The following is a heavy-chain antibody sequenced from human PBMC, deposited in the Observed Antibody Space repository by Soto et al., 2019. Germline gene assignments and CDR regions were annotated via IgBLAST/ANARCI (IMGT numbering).Heavy chain of an antibody. V-gene: IGHV3-23*01. CDR1: GFSFSTYP. CDR2: ISGSGGKT. CDR3: AKILSKVPTYYYGMDV. Sequence: GWSLRLSCAASGFSFSTYPMVWVRQAPGKRLEAVSSISGSGGKTYYKDSVKGRFTISRDNSKNTVDLQMNSLRPEDTAVYYCAKILSKVPTYYYGMDVWGQGTTGTVSS. J-gene: IGHJ6*02.